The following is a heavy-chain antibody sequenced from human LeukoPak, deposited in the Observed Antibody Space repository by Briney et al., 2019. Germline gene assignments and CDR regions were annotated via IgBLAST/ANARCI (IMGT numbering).Heavy chain of an antibody. J-gene: IGHJ4*02. CDR1: GFTFSNSA. V-gene: IGHV3-48*02. Sequence: PGGSLRLSCAASGFTFSNSAMTWVRQAPGKGPEWVSYISGSSRTIYYADSVKGRFTISRDNAKNSLYLQMNSLRDEDAAVYYCARNEWADYWGQGTLVTVSS. CDR3: ARNEWADY. CDR2: ISGSSRTI. D-gene: IGHD1-26*01.